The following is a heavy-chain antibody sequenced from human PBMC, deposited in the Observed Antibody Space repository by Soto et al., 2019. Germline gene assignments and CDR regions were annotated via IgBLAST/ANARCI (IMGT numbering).Heavy chain of an antibody. CDR2: IYYSGST. Sequence: QLQLQESGPGLVKPSETLSLTCTVSGGSISSSSYYWGWIRQPPGKWLEWIGSIYYSGSTYYNPSLKSRVTISVDTSKNQFSLKLSSVTAADTAVYYCASTANFDYWGQGTLVTVSS. V-gene: IGHV4-39*01. CDR3: ASTANFDY. D-gene: IGHD4-17*01. CDR1: GGSISSSSYY. J-gene: IGHJ4*02.